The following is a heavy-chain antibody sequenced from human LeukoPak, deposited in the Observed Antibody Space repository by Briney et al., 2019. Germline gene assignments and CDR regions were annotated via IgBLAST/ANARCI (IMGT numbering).Heavy chain of an antibody. D-gene: IGHD4-17*01. CDR2: IIPILGIA. Sequence: PLASVKVSCKASGGTFSSYAISWVRQAPGQGLEWMGRIIPILGIANYAQKFQGRVTITADKSTSTAYMELSSLRSEDMAVYYCAAKVRVYGMDVWGQGTTVTVSS. J-gene: IGHJ6*02. CDR3: AAKVRVYGMDV. CDR1: GGTFSSYA. V-gene: IGHV1-69*04.